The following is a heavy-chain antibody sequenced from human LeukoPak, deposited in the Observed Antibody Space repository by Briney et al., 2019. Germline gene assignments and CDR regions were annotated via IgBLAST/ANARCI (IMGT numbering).Heavy chain of an antibody. CDR2: ISGSGGST. D-gene: IGHD3-22*01. CDR1: GFTFSSYG. J-gene: IGHJ4*02. CDR3: ARDNDSSGYYYGYFDY. V-gene: IGHV3-23*01. Sequence: GGTLRLSCAASGFTFSSYGMSWVRQAPGKGLEWVSAISGSGGSTYYADSVKGRFTISRDNSKNTLYLQMNSLRAEDTAVYYCARDNDSSGYYYGYFDYWGQGTLVTVSS.